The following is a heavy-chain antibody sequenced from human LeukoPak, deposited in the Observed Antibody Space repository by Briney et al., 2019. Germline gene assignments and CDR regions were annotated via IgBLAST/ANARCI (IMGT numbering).Heavy chain of an antibody. J-gene: IGHJ4*02. D-gene: IGHD3-22*01. CDR3: AKDRGNHYYDSSGMYY. V-gene: IGHV3-23*01. Sequence: PGGSLRLSCAAAGFTFSSYAMSWVRQAPGKGLEWVSGISGSGGSTHYADSVKGRFTISRDNSKNTLFLQVDSLKVEDTAVYYCAKDRGNHYYDSSGMYYWGQGTLVTVSS. CDR2: ISGSGGST. CDR1: GFTFSSYA.